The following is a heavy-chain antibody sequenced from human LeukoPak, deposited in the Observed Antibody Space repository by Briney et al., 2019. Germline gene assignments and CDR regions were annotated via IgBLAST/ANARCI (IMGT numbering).Heavy chain of an antibody. CDR3: AREWRTTAIDY. CDR2: IWYDGSNK. J-gene: IGHJ4*02. Sequence: GGSLRLSCAASGFTFSSYGMHWVRQAPGKGLEWVAVIWYDGSNKYYADSVKGRFTISRDNSKNTLYLQMNSLRAEDTAVYYCAREWRTTAIDYWGQGTLVTVPS. D-gene: IGHD4-17*01. V-gene: IGHV3-33*01. CDR1: GFTFSSYG.